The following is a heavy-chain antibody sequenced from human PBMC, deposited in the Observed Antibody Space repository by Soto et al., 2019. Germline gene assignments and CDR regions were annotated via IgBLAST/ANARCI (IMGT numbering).Heavy chain of an antibody. CDR2: IYRTGST. D-gene: IGHD1-7*01. CDR1: GGSFTSNNW. J-gene: IGHJ4*02. CDR3: ASRDPGTSVDY. V-gene: IGHV4-4*02. Sequence: SETLSLTCAVSGGSFTSNNWWTWVRQPPGQGLEWIGEIYRTGSTNYNPSLKSRVTISLDKSENQFSLKVTSLTAADPAVYYCASRDPGTSVDYWGQGTLVTVSS.